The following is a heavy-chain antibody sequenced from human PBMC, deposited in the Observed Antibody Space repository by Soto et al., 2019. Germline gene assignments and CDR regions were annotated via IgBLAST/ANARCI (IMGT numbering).Heavy chain of an antibody. CDR2: LSYDGSNI. D-gene: IGHD6-13*01. J-gene: IGHJ4*02. V-gene: IGHV3-30-3*01. CDR1: GFTFSIYP. CDR3: ARIETYSSSWEN. Sequence: QVQLVESGGGVVQPGRSLRLSCAASGFTFSIYPMHWVRQAPGKGLEWVAVLSYDGSNIHYADSVKGRFTISRDNSKNTLYLQMSSLRPEDTAGYYCARIETYSSSWENWGQGTLVTVSS.